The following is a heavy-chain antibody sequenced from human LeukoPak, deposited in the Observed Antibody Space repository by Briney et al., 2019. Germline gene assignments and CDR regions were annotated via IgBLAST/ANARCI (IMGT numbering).Heavy chain of an antibody. V-gene: IGHV3-21*04. J-gene: IGHJ4*02. CDR3: ARVPDSSGYWRYYFDY. CDR1: GFTFSSYS. CDR2: ISSSSSYI. D-gene: IGHD3-22*01. Sequence: PGGSLRLSCAASGFTFSSYSMNWVRQAPGKGLEWVSSISSSSSYIYYADSVKGRFTISRDNAKDSLFLQMNSLRAEDTALYHCARVPDSSGYWRYYFDYWGQGTLVTVSS.